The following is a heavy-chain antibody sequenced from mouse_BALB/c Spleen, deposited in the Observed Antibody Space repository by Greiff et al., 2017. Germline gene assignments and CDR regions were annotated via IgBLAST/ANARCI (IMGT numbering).Heavy chain of an antibody. Sequence: EVQLVESGGGLVQPGGSRKLSCAASGFTFSSFGMHWVRQAPEKGLEWVAYISSGSSTTYYADTVKGGFTITRDNPKNTLFLQLTSLRSEDTAMYYCARYYGSDDAMDYWGQGTSVTVSS. CDR2: ISSGSSTT. V-gene: IGHV5-17*02. CDR3: ARYYGSDDAMDY. J-gene: IGHJ4*01. D-gene: IGHD1-1*01. CDR1: GFTFSSFG.